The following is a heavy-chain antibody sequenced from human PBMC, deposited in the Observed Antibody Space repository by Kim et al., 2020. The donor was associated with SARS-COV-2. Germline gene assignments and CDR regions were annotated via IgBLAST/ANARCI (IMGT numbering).Heavy chain of an antibody. J-gene: IGHJ4*02. D-gene: IGHD6-19*01. Sequence: SVKVSCKASGGTFSSYAISWVRQAPGQGLEWMGGIIPIFGTANYAQKFQGRVTITADESTSTAYMELSSLRSEDTAVYYCARGRRPPNPSYSSGWYLDYWGQGTLVTVSS. CDR2: IIPIFGTA. CDR3: ARGRRPPNPSYSSGWYLDY. CDR1: GGTFSSYA. V-gene: IGHV1-69*13.